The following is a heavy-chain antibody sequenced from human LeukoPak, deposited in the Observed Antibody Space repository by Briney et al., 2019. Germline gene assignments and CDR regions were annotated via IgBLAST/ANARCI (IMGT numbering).Heavy chain of an antibody. V-gene: IGHV3-49*03. J-gene: IGHJ4*02. CDR3: TRDSGFGGPDY. D-gene: IGHD3-10*01. Sequence: GGSLRLSCTASGFTFGDYAMSWFRQAPGKGLEWVGLIRSKAYGGTTEYAASVKGRFTISREDSKSIAYLQMNSLKTEDTAVYYCTRDSGFGGPDYWGQGTLVTVSS. CDR1: GFTFGDYA. CDR2: IRSKAYGGTT.